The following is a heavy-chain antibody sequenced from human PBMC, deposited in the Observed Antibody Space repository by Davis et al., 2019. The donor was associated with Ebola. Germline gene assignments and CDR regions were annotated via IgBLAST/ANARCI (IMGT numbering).Heavy chain of an antibody. Sequence: ASVKVSCKASGYTFTSDGLCWVRQAPGQGLEWMGWISAYNGNTNYAQKLQGRVTMTTDTSTSTAYMELRSLRSDDTAVYYCAREGYYYGSGSYVGGFDPWGQGTLVTVSS. D-gene: IGHD3-10*01. J-gene: IGHJ5*02. V-gene: IGHV1-18*01. CDR1: GYTFTSDG. CDR3: AREGYYYGSGSYVGGFDP. CDR2: ISAYNGNT.